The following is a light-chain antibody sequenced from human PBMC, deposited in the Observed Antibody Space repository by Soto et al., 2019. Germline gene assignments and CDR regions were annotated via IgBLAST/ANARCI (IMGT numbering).Light chain of an antibody. CDR1: QTVNNN. CDR2: GAS. J-gene: IGKJ4*01. V-gene: IGKV3-15*01. CDR3: QQYNNWPLT. Sequence: EIVMTQSPATLSASPGERATLSCRASQTVNNNLAWYQQKPGQAPRLLIYGASARATGIPARFSGSGSGTEFTLTISSLQSEDFAVYYRQQYNNWPLTFGGGTKVEIK.